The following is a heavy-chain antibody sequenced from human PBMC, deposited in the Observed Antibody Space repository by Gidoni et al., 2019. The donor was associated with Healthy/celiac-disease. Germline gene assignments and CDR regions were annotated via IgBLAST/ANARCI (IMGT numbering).Heavy chain of an antibody. CDR1: GFTFSSYG. CDR2: ISYDGSNK. J-gene: IGHJ4*02. V-gene: IGHV3-30*03. Sequence: QVQLVESGGGVVQPGRSLRLSCAASGFTFSSYGMHWVRQAPGKGLEWVAVISYDGSNKYYADSVKGRFTISRDNSKNTLYLQMNSLRAEDTAVYYCSSPDRDGYNLGDYWGQGTLVTVSS. CDR3: SSPDRDGYNLGDY. D-gene: IGHD5-12*01.